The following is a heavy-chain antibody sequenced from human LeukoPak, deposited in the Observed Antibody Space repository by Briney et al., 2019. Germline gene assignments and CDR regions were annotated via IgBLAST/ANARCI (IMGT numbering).Heavy chain of an antibody. CDR2: INPNSGGT. J-gene: IGHJ4*02. D-gene: IGHD4/OR15-4a*01. Sequence: GASVKVSCKASGYTFTDYYMHWVRQAPGQGLEWMGWINPNSGGTNYAQKFQGRVTMTRDTSIGTAYMELSRLTSDDTAVYYCARAANPQDCFDCWGQRTLVTVSS. CDR1: GYTFTDYY. V-gene: IGHV1-2*02. CDR3: ARAANPQDCFDC.